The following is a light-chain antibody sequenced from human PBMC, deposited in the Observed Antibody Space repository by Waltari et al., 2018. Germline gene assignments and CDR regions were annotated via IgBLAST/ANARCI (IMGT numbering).Light chain of an antibody. CDR1: QSISSY. J-gene: IGKJ3*01. CDR2: AAS. CDR3: QQSYSTPA. V-gene: IGKV1-39*01. Sequence: DIQMTQSPSSLSASVGDRVTITCRASQSISSYLNWYQQKPGKATKLLIYAASSLQSGVPSRFSGSGSGTDFTLTISSLQPEDFVTYYCQQSYSTPAFGPGTKVDIK.